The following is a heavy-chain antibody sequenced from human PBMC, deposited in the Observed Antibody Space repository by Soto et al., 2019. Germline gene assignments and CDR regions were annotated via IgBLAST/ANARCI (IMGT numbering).Heavy chain of an antibody. CDR1: GFTFSDYA. CDR2: ISYDGSNK. V-gene: IGHV3-30*04. J-gene: IGHJ4*02. D-gene: IGHD4-17*01. Sequence: QVQLVESGGGVVQPGRSLRLSCVDSGFTFSDYAMHWVRQAPGKGLEWVAVISYDGSNKYYADSVKGRFTISRDNSKNTLYLQMNSLRAEDTAVYYCASGYYGDIDYWGQGTLVTVSS. CDR3: ASGYYGDIDY.